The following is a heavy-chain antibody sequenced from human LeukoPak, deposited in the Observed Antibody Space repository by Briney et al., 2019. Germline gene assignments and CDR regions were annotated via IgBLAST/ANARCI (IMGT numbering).Heavy chain of an antibody. CDR2: IPYDGSNK. Sequence: GGSLRLSCAASGFTFSSYGMHWVRQAPGKGLEWVAVIPYDGSNKYYADSVRGRFTISRDNSKNTLYLQMNSLRAEDTAVYYCAKDFDYWGQGTLVTVSS. CDR1: GFTFSSYG. J-gene: IGHJ4*02. V-gene: IGHV3-30*18. CDR3: AKDFDY.